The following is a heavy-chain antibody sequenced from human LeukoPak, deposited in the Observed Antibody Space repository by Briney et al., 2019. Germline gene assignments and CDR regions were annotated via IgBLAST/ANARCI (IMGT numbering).Heavy chain of an antibody. D-gene: IGHD3-22*01. CDR1: GYTFTGHY. V-gene: IGHV1-2*02. Sequence: GASVKVSCKASGYTFTGHYMLWVRQAPGQGLEWMGWLNPNGGGTNYAQKFQGRVTMTRDTSISTAYMELSRLRSDDTAVYYCARGADYYDSSGYPNDAFDIWGQGTMVTVSS. CDR2: LNPNGGGT. J-gene: IGHJ3*02. CDR3: ARGADYYDSSGYPNDAFDI.